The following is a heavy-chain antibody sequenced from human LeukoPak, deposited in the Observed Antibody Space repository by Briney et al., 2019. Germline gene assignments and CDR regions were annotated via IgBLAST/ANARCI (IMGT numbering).Heavy chain of an antibody. D-gene: IGHD6-13*01. CDR2: IYYSGST. J-gene: IGHJ4*02. CDR3: ARPRSRMSTDFDY. V-gene: IGHV4-39*01. CDR1: GGSISSYY. Sequence: SETLSLTCTVSGGSISSYYWGWIRQPPGKGLEWIGSIYYSGSTYYNPSLKSRVTISVDTSKNQFSLKLSSVTAADTAVYYCARPRSRMSTDFDYWGQGTLVTVSS.